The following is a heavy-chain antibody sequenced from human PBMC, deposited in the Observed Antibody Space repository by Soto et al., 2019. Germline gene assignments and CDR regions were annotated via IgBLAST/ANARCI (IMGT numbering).Heavy chain of an antibody. CDR2: FDPEDGET. D-gene: IGHD3-3*01. CDR1: GYTLTELS. CDR3: ATRTGSGYYTANYYYYMDV. J-gene: IGHJ6*03. V-gene: IGHV1-24*01. Sequence: ASVKVSCKVSGYTLTELSMHWVRQAPGKGLEWMGGFDPEDGETIYAQKFQGRVTMTEDTSTDTAYMELSSLRSEDTAVYYCATRTGSGYYTANYYYYMDVWGKGTTVNVSS.